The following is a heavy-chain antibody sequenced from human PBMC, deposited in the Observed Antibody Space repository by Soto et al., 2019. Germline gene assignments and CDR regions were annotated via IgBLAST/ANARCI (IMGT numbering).Heavy chain of an antibody. V-gene: IGHV4-39*01. CDR2: IYHTGNA. Sequence: SETLSLTCSVSGDSISNSRFYWAWIRQPPGEELEWIGSIYHTGNAYYNPSLKSRVTISFDTSKNQFSLKLTSVTAADASLYYCARDFFDSSDYTTNWFDPWGQGTLVT. CDR1: GDSISNSRFY. CDR3: ARDFFDSSDYTTNWFDP. D-gene: IGHD3-22*01. J-gene: IGHJ5*02.